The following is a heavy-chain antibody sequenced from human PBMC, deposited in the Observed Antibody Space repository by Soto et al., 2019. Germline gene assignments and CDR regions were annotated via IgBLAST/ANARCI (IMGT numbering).Heavy chain of an antibody. CDR1: GGSISSGGYA. J-gene: IGHJ5*02. CDR2: IYHSGYT. CDR3: DRDSLTGTYFDP. D-gene: IGHD1-1*01. Sequence: QMRLQESGSGLVKPSQTLSLTCAVSGGSISSGGYAWNWIRQPPGKGLEWIGYIYHSGYTSYNPSLKNRGTISVDKSKNQFSLTLSFVTAADTAVYYCDRDSLTGTYFDPWGQGTLVTVSS. V-gene: IGHV4-30-2*01.